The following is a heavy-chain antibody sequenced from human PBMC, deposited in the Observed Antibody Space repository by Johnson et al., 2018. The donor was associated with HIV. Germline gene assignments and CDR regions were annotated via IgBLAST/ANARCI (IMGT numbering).Heavy chain of an antibody. V-gene: IGHV3-9*01. CDR1: GFTFDDYA. Sequence: VQLVESGGGLVQPGRSLRLSCAASGFTFDDYAMHWVRQAPGKGLEWVSGISWNSGSIGHADSVKGRFTISRDNAKNSLYLQMNSLRAEDTALYYCARSGAASIAARGDAFDIWGQGTMVTVSS. CDR3: ARSGAASIAARGDAFDI. D-gene: IGHD6-6*01. CDR2: ISWNSGSI. J-gene: IGHJ3*02.